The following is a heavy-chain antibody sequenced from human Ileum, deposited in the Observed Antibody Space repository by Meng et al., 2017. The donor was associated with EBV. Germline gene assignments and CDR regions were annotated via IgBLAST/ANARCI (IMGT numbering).Heavy chain of an antibody. Sequence: QVQLVQYGAEVKKHEASVKVYCKASGGTFSSYTISWVRQAPGQGLEWMGRIIPILGIANYAQKFQGRVTITADKSTSTAYMELSSLRSEDTAVYYCASSIFGVVIISTLGYWEQGTLGTVDS. D-gene: IGHD3-3*01. CDR1: GGTFSSYT. CDR3: ASSIFGVVIISTLGY. J-gene: IGHJ4*02. V-gene: IGHV1-69*09. CDR2: IIPILGIA.